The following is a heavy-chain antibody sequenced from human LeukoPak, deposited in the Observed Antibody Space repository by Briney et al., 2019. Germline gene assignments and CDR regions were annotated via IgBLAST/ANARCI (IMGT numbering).Heavy chain of an antibody. CDR3: ARSEHDFWSGYYTVDY. CDR1: GGSISSSSYY. CDR2: IYYSGST. Sequence: SETLSLTCTVSGGSISSSSYYWGWIRQPPGKGLEWIGSIYYSGSTYYNPSLKSRVTISVDTSKNQFSLKLSSVTAADTAVYYCARSEHDFWSGYYTVDYWGQGTLVTVSS. D-gene: IGHD3-3*01. V-gene: IGHV4-39*07. J-gene: IGHJ4*02.